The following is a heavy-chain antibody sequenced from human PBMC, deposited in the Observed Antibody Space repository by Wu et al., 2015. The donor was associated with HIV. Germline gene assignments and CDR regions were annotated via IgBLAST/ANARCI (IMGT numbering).Heavy chain of an antibody. D-gene: IGHD1-1*01. CDR1: GGTFSSYA. CDR3: ARNVQLERRSPGYYYYYMDV. J-gene: IGHJ6*03. V-gene: IGHV1-69*12. CDR2: IIPIFGTA. Sequence: QVQLVQSGAEVKKPGSSVKVSCKASGGTFSSYAISWVRQAPGQGLEWMGGIIPIFGTANYAQKFQGRVTITADESTSTAYMELSSLRSEDTAVYYCARNVQLERRSPGYYYYYMDVWGKGTTVTVSS.